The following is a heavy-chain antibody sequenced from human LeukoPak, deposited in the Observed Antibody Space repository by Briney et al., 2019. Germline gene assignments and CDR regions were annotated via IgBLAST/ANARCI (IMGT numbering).Heavy chain of an antibody. CDR1: GFTFSDYY. J-gene: IGHJ4*02. V-gene: IGHV3-11*01. CDR3: ARSHYDLNY. D-gene: IGHD3-3*01. Sequence: GGSLRLSCVVSGFTFSDYYMSWIRQAPGNGLEWVSYIGTSGTTIYYADSVKGRFTISRDNAKNSLYLQMNSLRAEDTAVYYCARSHYDLNYWGQGTLVTVSS. CDR2: IGTSGTTI.